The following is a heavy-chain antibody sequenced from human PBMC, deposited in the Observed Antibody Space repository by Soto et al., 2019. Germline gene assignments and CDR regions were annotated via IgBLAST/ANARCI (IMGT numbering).Heavy chain of an antibody. D-gene: IGHD3-3*01. CDR2: INAGNGNT. V-gene: IGHV1-3*01. J-gene: IGHJ4*02. CDR1: GYTFTSYA. Sequence: GASVKVSCKASGYTFTSYAMHWVRQAPGQRLEWMGWINAGNGNTKYSQKFQGRVTITRDTSASTAYMELSSLRSEDTAVYYCATFGDTIFGGFDYWGQGTLVTVSS. CDR3: ATFGDTIFGGFDY.